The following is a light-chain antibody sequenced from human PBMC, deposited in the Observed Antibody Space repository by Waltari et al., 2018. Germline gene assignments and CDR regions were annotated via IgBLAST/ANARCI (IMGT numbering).Light chain of an antibody. CDR3: SSYTSSSTLV. J-gene: IGLJ3*02. CDR1: SSDVGGYNY. V-gene: IGLV2-14*01. Sequence: QSALYQPASVSRSSGQSITISCTGTSSDVGGYNYVSWYQQHPGKAPKPMIYDVSKRPSGVSNRFSGSNSGNTASLTISGLQAEDEADYYCSSYTSSSTLVFGGGTKLTVL. CDR2: DVS.